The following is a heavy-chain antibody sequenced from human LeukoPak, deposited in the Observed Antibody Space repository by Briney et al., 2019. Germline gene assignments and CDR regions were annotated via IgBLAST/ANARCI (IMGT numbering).Heavy chain of an antibody. D-gene: IGHD3-10*01. CDR2: ISGDGGST. Sequence: GGSLRLSCAASGFTFSRYWMHWVRQAPGEGLVWVSLISGDGGSTYYADSVKGRFTVSRDNSKNSLYLQMNSLRTEDTALYYCAKEWYYHGSGSYLRYEYYYGMDVWGQGTTVTVSS. CDR1: GFTFSRYW. J-gene: IGHJ6*02. CDR3: AKEWYYHGSGSYLRYEYYYGMDV. V-gene: IGHV3-43*02.